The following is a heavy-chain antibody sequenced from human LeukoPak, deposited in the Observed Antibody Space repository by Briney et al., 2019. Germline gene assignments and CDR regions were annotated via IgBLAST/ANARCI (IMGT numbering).Heavy chain of an antibody. CDR2: ISFDGSLK. J-gene: IGHJ4*02. V-gene: IGHV3-30-3*01. CDR1: GFTFSGYA. D-gene: IGHD5-12*01. Sequence: GGSLRLSSAASGFTFSGYAIHWVRQAPGKGLEGVAVISFDGSLKYYADSVKGRFTISRDNSKNTVYLQMNSLRAEDTAVYYCARDASIIVATSIGYFDYWGQGTLVTVSS. CDR3: ARDASIIVATSIGYFDY.